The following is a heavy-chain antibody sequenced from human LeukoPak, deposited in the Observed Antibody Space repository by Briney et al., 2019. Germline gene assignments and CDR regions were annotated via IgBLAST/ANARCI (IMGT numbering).Heavy chain of an antibody. CDR2: ISYDGSNK. CDR1: GFTFSSYG. CDR3: AREARYYYDSSGCHDY. V-gene: IGHV3-30*03. D-gene: IGHD3-22*01. Sequence: GGSLRLSCAASGFTFSSYGMHWVRQAPGKGLEWVAVISYDGSNKYYADSVKGRFTISRDNSKNTLYLQMNSLRAEDTAVYYCAREARYYYDSSGCHDYWGQGTLVTVSS. J-gene: IGHJ4*02.